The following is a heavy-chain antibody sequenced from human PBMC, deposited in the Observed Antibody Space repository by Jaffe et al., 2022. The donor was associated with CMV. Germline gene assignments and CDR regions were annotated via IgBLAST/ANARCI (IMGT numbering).Heavy chain of an antibody. D-gene: IGHD3-22*01. V-gene: IGHV2-5*02. CDR1: GFSLSTSGVG. J-gene: IGHJ3*02. CDR3: AHFTEGEYYYDSSGYPSLRAFDI. Sequence: QITLKESGPTLVKPTQTLTLTCTFSGFSLSTSGVGVGWIRQPPGKALEWLALIYWDDDKRYSPSLKSRLTITKDTSKNQVVLTMTNMDPVDTATYYCAHFTEGEYYYDSSGYPSLRAFDIWGQGTMVTVSS. CDR2: IYWDDDK.